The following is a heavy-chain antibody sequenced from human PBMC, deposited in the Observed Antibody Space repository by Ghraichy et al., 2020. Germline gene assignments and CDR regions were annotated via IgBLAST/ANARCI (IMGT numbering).Heavy chain of an antibody. J-gene: IGHJ4*02. CDR1: GGSISSSSYY. CDR3: ARRSPMYSSGWYYFDY. Sequence: SQTLSLTCTVSGGSISSSSYYWGWIRQPPGKGLEWIGSIYYSGSTYYNPSLKSRVTISVDTSKNQFSLKLSSVTAADTAMYYCARRSPMYSSGWYYFDYWGQGTLVTVSS. V-gene: IGHV4-39*01. CDR2: IYYSGST. D-gene: IGHD6-19*01.